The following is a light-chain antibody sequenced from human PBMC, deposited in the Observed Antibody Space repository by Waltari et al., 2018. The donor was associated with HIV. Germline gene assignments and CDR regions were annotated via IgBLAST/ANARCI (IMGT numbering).Light chain of an antibody. CDR3: FSYAGNNYLL. Sequence: QSALTQPPSASGSPGQSVTISCAGTSSDIGLYNFVSWYQHHPGKAPKLMISEVSRRPSGVPDRFSGSKSSNAASLTVSGLQAEDEAAYYCFSYAGNNYLLVGGGTKLTVL. CDR2: EVS. J-gene: IGLJ2*01. V-gene: IGLV2-8*01. CDR1: SSDIGLYNF.